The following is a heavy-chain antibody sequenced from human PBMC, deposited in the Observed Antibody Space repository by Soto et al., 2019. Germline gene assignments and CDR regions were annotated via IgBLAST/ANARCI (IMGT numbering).Heavy chain of an antibody. J-gene: IGHJ4*02. D-gene: IGHD3-10*01. CDR2: IIPIFGTA. CDR3: ARSLWFGELFGNYYFEY. V-gene: IGHV1-69*13. CDR1: GGTFSCYA. Sequence: GASVKVSCKASGGTFSCYAISWVRQAPGQGLEWMGGIIPIFGTANYAQKFQGRVTITADESTSTAYMELSSLRSEDTAVYYCARSLWFGELFGNYYFEYWGQGTLVTVSS.